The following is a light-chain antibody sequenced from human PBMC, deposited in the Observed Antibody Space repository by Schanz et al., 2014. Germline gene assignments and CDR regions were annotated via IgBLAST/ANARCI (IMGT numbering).Light chain of an antibody. CDR3: QQYDKWPLT. CDR2: ATS. J-gene: IGKJ4*01. CDR1: ERVSSN. V-gene: IGKV3-15*01. Sequence: EIVLTQSPGTLSLSPGERATLSCRATERVSSNYFAWYQQRPGQAPRLLIYATSTRATDIPARFSGSGSGTEFTLTISSLQSEDFAVYYCQQYDKWPLTFGGGTKVEIK.